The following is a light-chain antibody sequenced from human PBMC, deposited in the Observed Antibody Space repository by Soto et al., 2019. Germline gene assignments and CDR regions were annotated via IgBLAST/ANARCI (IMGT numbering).Light chain of an antibody. Sequence: DIPMNQSPSSLSASVGDRVTITCRASQSISSYLNLYQQKPGKAPKLLIYATASLQTGFPSRFSGSGSGTDFPITISSLQPEDLSTYYRQQSYSAPQTFGQGTKVEIK. CDR3: QQSYSAPQT. V-gene: IGKV1-39*01. CDR1: QSISSY. CDR2: ATA. J-gene: IGKJ1*01.